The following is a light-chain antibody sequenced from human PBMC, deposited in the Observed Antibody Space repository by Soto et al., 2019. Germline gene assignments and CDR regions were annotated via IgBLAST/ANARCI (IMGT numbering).Light chain of an antibody. CDR2: GAS. J-gene: IGKJ1*01. CDR1: RSVSSSH. CDR3: QQYGSSPRT. Sequence: EIVLTQSPGTLSLSPGERATLSCRASRSVSSSHLAWYQQKPGQAPRLLIYGASSRATGIPDRFSGSGSGTDLTLTISRLEPEDFAVYYCQQYGSSPRTFGQGTKVDIK. V-gene: IGKV3-20*01.